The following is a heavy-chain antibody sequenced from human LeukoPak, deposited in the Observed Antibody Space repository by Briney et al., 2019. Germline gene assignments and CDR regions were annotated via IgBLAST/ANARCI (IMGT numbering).Heavy chain of an antibody. CDR1: GYTFTAYY. Sequence: ASVKVSCKASGYTFTAYYIHWVRRAPGQGLEWMGWMNPNSGNTGYAQKFQGRVTMTRNTSISTAYMELSSLRSEDTAVYYCARGGPLSYSSSQNWGQGTLVTVSS. D-gene: IGHD6-6*01. CDR3: ARGGPLSYSSSQN. V-gene: IGHV1-8*02. CDR2: MNPNSGNT. J-gene: IGHJ4*02.